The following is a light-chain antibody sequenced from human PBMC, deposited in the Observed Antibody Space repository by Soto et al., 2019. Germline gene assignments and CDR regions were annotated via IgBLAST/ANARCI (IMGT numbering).Light chain of an antibody. CDR3: QQYGSSLWT. J-gene: IGKJ1*01. CDR2: GAS. Sequence: EVVLTHSPVTLSLSPGESATLSCRASQSCRGQLAWYQQKLGQAPRLLIYGASSRATGIPDRFSGSGSGTDFTLTISRLEPEDFAVYYCQQYGSSLWTLGQGTKVDI. CDR1: QSCRGQ. V-gene: IGKV3-20*01.